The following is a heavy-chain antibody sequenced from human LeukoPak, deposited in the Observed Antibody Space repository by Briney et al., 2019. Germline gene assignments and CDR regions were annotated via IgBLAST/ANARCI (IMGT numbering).Heavy chain of an antibody. CDR2: ISAYNGNT. V-gene: IGHV1-18*04. J-gene: IGHJ4*02. D-gene: IGHD2-8*01. CDR1: GYTFTGYY. CDR3: ARRQCTKGVCYFAY. Sequence: ASVKVSCKASGYTFTGYYMHWVRQAPGQGLEWMGWISAYNGNTNYAQKLQGRATMTTDTSTSTAYMELRSLRSDDTAVYYCARRQCTKGVCYFAYCGRGTLATVSS.